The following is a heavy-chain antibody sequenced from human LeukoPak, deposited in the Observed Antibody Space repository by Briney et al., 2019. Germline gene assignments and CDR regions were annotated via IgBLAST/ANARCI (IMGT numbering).Heavy chain of an antibody. CDR2: ISGSGGNT. CDR3: AKDGYCSGGSCYSAKAPAVAYYYYYYMDV. CDR1: GFTFSSYA. J-gene: IGHJ6*03. Sequence: PGGSLRLSCAASGFTFSSYAMSWVRQAPGKGLEWVSAISGSGGNTYYADSVKGRFTISRDNSKNTLYLQMNSLRAEDTAVYYCAKDGYCSGGSCYSAKAPAVAYYYYYYMDVWGKGTTVTVSS. V-gene: IGHV3-23*01. D-gene: IGHD2-15*01.